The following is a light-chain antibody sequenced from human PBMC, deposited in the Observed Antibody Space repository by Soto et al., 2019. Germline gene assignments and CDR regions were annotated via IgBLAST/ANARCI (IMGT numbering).Light chain of an antibody. CDR2: DAS. J-gene: IGKJ2*01. CDR3: QQYDNFYT. CDR1: QSISRW. V-gene: IGKV1-5*01. Sequence: DIQMTQSPSTLSASVGDRVTITCRASQSISRWLAWYLQKPGKAPELLIYDASTLESGVPSRFSGSGSGTEFTLTISSLQPDDFATYYCQQYDNFYTFGQGTKLEIK.